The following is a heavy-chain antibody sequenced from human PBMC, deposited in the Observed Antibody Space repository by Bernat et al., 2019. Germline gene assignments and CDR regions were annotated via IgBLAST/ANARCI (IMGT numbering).Heavy chain of an antibody. CDR3: ARESGWGGVISRYFDY. CDR2: IYTSGST. J-gene: IGHJ4*02. Sequence: QVQLQESGPGLVKPSQTLSLTCTVSGGSISSGSYYWSWIRQPAGKGLEWIGRIYTSGSTNYKPSLKSRVTISVGTSKKQLCLKQSCVTAADTAVYYCARESGWGGVISRYFDYWGQGTLVTVSS. D-gene: IGHD2-8*02. V-gene: IGHV4-61*02. CDR1: GGSISSGSYY.